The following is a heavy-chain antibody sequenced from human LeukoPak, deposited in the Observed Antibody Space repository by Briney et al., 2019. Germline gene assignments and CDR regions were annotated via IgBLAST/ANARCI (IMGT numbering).Heavy chain of an antibody. D-gene: IGHD1-26*01. J-gene: IGHJ3*02. V-gene: IGHV3-23*01. CDR2: ISGSGGST. CDR1: GFTFSSYA. Sequence: GGSLRLSCAASGFTFSSYAMSWVRQAPGKGLEWVSAISGSGGSTYYADSVKGRFTISRDNSKNTLYLQMNSLRAEDTAVYYCASSGSYFMDAFDIWGQGTMVTVSS. CDR3: ASSGSYFMDAFDI.